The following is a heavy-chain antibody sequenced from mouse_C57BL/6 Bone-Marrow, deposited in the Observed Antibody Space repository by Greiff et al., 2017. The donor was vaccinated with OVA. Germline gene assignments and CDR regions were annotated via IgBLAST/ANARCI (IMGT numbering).Heavy chain of an antibody. Sequence: EVQLQQSGPELVKPGASVKISCKASGYTFTDYYMNWVKQSHGKSLEWIGDINPNNGGTSYNQKFKGKATLTVDKSSSTAYMELRSLTSEDSAVYYCARGGWLLPHWYFDVWGTGTTVTVSS. D-gene: IGHD2-3*01. CDR2: INPNNGGT. V-gene: IGHV1-26*01. J-gene: IGHJ1*03. CDR1: GYTFTDYY. CDR3: ARGGWLLPHWYFDV.